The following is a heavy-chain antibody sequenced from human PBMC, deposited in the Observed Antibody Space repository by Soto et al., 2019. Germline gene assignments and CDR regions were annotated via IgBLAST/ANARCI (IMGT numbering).Heavy chain of an antibody. V-gene: IGHV3-30-3*01. J-gene: IGHJ6*02. CDR2: ISYDGSNK. Sequence: GGSLRLSCTASGFSFSSYSLHWVRQTPGKGLEWVAVISYDGSNKYYADSVKGRFTVSRDSPKNTLFLQMNSLKPEDTAVYYCARAPPRGIAAPGTWGSGMHVWGQATTLTVSS. CDR3: ARAPPRGIAAPGTWGSGMHV. D-gene: IGHD6-13*01. CDR1: GFSFSSYS.